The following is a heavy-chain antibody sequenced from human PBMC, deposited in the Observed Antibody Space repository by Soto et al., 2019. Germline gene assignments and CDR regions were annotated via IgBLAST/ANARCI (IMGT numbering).Heavy chain of an antibody. Sequence: SETLSLTCSVSCRSVRISTYYCAWVRQTPGKGLEWLGSILHSGSTYYNPSLKSRLTLSVDTSEDQFSLNLSSVTATDTGVYYCATLPAPMYFYGSDVWRPATTVTV. CDR2: ILHSGST. J-gene: IGHJ6*02. D-gene: IGHD2-2*01. CDR3: ATLPAPMYFYGSDV. CDR1: CRSVRISTYY. V-gene: IGHV4-39*01.